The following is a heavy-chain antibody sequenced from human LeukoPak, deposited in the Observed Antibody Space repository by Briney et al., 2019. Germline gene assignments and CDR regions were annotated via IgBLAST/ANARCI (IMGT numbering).Heavy chain of an antibody. Sequence: PGGSLRLSCAASGFTFSSYGMHWVRQAPGKGLEWVAVISYDGSNKYYADSVKGRFTISRDNSKNTLYLQMNSLRAEDTAVYYCAKELDVDTPVVDCWGQGTLVTVSS. CDR2: ISYDGSNK. CDR3: AKELDVDTPVVDC. J-gene: IGHJ4*02. CDR1: GFTFSSYG. D-gene: IGHD5-18*01. V-gene: IGHV3-30*18.